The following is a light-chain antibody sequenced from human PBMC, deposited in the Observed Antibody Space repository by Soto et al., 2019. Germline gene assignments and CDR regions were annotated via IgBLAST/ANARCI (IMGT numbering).Light chain of an antibody. CDR3: QQCKRT. CDR1: QSLWNW. Sequence: EIPMTQSPSTLYASVGDRANITCRPSQSLWNWFAWYQQKAGKALKLLIYKASGLESGVPSRFSGIGYGTEFTLTISSLQPDDFATYYCQQCKRTFGQGTKVDIK. J-gene: IGKJ1*01. V-gene: IGKV1-5*03. CDR2: KAS.